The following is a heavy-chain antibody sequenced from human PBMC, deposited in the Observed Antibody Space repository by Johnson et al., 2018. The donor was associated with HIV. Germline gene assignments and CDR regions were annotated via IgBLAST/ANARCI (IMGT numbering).Heavy chain of an antibody. CDR2: IKQDGSEK. CDR3: AKDLNVGELFFPTHDAFDI. Sequence: EQLVESGGGLVQPGGSLRLSCAASRFTFSSYWMSWVRQAPGKGLEWVANIKQDGSEKYYVDSVKGRFTISIDNAKNSLYLQMNSLRTEDTAVYYCAKDLNVGELFFPTHDAFDIWGQGTTVTVSS. J-gene: IGHJ3*02. V-gene: IGHV3-7*01. D-gene: IGHD3-10*01. CDR1: RFTFSSYW.